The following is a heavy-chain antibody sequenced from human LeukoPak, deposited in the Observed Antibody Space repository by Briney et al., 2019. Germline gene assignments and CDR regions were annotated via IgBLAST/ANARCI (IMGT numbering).Heavy chain of an antibody. D-gene: IGHD3-22*01. J-gene: IGHJ4*02. V-gene: IGHV3-30-3*01. Sequence: GGSLRLSCTASGFTFSTYAMHWVRQAPGKGLEWVALISYDGSSKFYVDSVKGRFTISRDNSKNTLYLHMNSLRAEDTAVYYCATLHNYYDSSGYSNWGQGTLVTVSS. CDR3: ATLHNYYDSSGYSN. CDR1: GFTFSTYA. CDR2: ISYDGSSK.